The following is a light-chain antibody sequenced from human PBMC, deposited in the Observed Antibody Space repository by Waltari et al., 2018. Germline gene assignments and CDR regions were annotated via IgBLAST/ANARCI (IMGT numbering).Light chain of an antibody. CDR1: QNVLYRSNNKNY. CDR3: QQYYGTPPT. Sequence: DIVMTQPPDSLAVSLGERATINCKSSQNVLYRSNNKNYLAWYQQKPGQPPKLLIYWASTRESGVPDRFSGSGSGTDFTLTISSLQAEDVAVYYCQQYYGTPPTFGQGTKVEIK. J-gene: IGKJ1*01. CDR2: WAS. V-gene: IGKV4-1*01.